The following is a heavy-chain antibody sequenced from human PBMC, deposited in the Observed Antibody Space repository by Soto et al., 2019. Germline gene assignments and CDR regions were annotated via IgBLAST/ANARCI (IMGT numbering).Heavy chain of an antibody. CDR3: ATSPIAAAGTEGDY. J-gene: IGHJ4*02. V-gene: IGHV3-30*03. Sequence: GGSLRLSCAASGFTFSSYVMHWVRQSPGKGLEWVAVISYDGSNKYYADSVKGRFTISRDNSKNTLYLQMNSLRAEDTAVYYCATSPIAAAGTEGDYWGQGTLVTVSS. CDR2: ISYDGSNK. CDR1: GFTFSSYV. D-gene: IGHD6-13*01.